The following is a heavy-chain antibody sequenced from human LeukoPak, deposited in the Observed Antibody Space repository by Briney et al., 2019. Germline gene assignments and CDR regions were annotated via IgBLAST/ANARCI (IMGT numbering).Heavy chain of an antibody. Sequence: TGGSLRLSCAASGFTVSSNYMSWVRQAPGKGLEWVSVIYSGGSTYYADSVKGRFTISRDNSKNTLYLQMNSLRAEDTAVYYCARDHYYNSSGYTFGYWGQGTLVTVSS. D-gene: IGHD3-22*01. CDR3: ARDHYYNSSGYTFGY. CDR2: IYSGGST. J-gene: IGHJ4*02. V-gene: IGHV3-66*01. CDR1: GFTVSSNY.